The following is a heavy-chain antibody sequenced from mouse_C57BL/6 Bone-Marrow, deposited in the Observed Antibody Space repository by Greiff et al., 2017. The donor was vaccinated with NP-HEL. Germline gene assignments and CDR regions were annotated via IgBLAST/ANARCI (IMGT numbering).Heavy chain of an antibody. CDR1: GFTFSDYG. CDR2: ISSGSSTI. CDR3: ARETTTVVAHYYAMDY. Sequence: EVKLVESGGGLVKPGGSLKLSCAASGFTFSDYGMHWVRQAPEKGLEWVAYISSGSSTIYYADTVKGRFTISRDNAKNTLFLQMTSLRSEDTAMYYCARETTTVVAHYYAMDYWGQGTSVTVSS. V-gene: IGHV5-17*01. J-gene: IGHJ4*01. D-gene: IGHD1-1*01.